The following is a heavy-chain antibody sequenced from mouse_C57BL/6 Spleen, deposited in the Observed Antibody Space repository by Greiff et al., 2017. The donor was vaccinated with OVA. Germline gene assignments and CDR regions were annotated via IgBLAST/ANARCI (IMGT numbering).Heavy chain of an antibody. CDR3: TRGLYGYDGAMDY. J-gene: IGHJ4*01. V-gene: IGHV5-9-1*02. CDR1: GFTFSSYA. D-gene: IGHD2-2*01. Sequence: EVQGVESGEGLVKPGGSLKLSCAASGFTFSSYAMSWVRQTPEKRLEWVAYISSGGDYIYYADTVKGRFTISRDNARNTLYLQMSSLKSEDTAMYYGTRGLYGYDGAMDYWGQGTSVTVSS. CDR2: ISSGGDYI.